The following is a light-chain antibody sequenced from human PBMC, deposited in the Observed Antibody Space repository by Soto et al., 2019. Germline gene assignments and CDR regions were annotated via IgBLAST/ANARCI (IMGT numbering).Light chain of an antibody. Sequence: QSALSQPRSACGSPGQSVTISCTGTSSDVGGYDYVSWYQQHPGKAPKLMIYEVTKRPSGVPDRFSGSKSGNTASLTVSGLQAEAEADSYCSSSAGSNNFVFGTGTKVTVL. CDR2: EVT. CDR3: SSSAGSNNFV. CDR1: SSDVGGYDY. V-gene: IGLV2-8*01. J-gene: IGLJ1*01.